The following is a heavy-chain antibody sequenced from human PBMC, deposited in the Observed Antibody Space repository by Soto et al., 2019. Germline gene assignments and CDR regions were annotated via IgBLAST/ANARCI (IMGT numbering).Heavy chain of an antibody. CDR2: IWYDGSNK. Sequence: GGSLRLSCAASGFTFSSYGMHWVRQAPGKGLEWVAVIWYDGSNKYYADSVKGRFTISRDNSKNTLYLQMNSLRAEDTAVYYCARDTDVLRFLEWSGGPDPWGQGTLVTVSS. V-gene: IGHV3-33*01. J-gene: IGHJ5*02. CDR1: GFTFSSYG. D-gene: IGHD3-3*01. CDR3: ARDTDVLRFLEWSGGPDP.